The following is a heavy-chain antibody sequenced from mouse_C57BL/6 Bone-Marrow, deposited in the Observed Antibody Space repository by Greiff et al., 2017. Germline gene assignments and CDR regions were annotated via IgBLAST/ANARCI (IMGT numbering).Heavy chain of an antibody. CDR2: IDPENGDT. Sequence: EVQLQQSGAELVRPGASVKLSCTASGFNIKDDYMHWVKQRPEQGLEWIGWIDPENGDTEYASKFQGKATITADTSSNTAYLQLSSLTSEDTAVYYCTTGAWGGSSYYFAYWGQGTTLTVSS. J-gene: IGHJ2*01. V-gene: IGHV14-4*01. CDR1: GFNIKDDY. D-gene: IGHD1-1*01. CDR3: TTGAWGGSSYYFAY.